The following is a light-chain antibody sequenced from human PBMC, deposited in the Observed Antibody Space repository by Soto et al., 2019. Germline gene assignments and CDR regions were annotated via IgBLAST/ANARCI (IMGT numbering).Light chain of an antibody. CDR3: QHTYSAIHT. CDR1: QSISNS. Sequence: DLQMTQSPSSLSASVGDRVTITCRPSQSISNSLNWYQQTAGKAPKLLIYGASTLQSGVAPRFSGSGSGTDFTLTISSLQPEDFGTYYCQHTYSAIHTFGQGTKLEI. CDR2: GAS. J-gene: IGKJ2*01. V-gene: IGKV1-39*01.